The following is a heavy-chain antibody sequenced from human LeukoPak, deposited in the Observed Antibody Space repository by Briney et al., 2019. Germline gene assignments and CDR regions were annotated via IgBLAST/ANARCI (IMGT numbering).Heavy chain of an antibody. V-gene: IGHV3-23*01. CDR2: ISSNGDST. Sequence: GGPLRLSCAASGFTFSIYAMSWVRQAPGKGLEWVSTISSNGDSTYYADSVKGRFTISRDNSKNTLYLQMNSLRAEDTAVYYCAKARRDGYNFVDYWGQGTLVTVSS. CDR1: GFTFSIYA. CDR3: AKARRDGYNFVDY. D-gene: IGHD5-24*01. J-gene: IGHJ4*02.